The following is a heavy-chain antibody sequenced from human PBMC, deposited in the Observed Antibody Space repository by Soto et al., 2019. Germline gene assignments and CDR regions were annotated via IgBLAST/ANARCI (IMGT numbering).Heavy chain of an antibody. CDR2: IIPIFGTA. J-gene: IGHJ4*02. CDR1: GGTFSSYA. D-gene: IGHD5-18*01. V-gene: IGHV1-69*13. CDR3: ARDYRERSNADTAMATRRPFDY. Sequence: ASVKVSCKASGGTFSSYAISWVRQAPGQGLEWMGGIIPIFGTANYAQKFQGRVTITADESTSTAYMELSSLRSEDTAVYYCARDYRERSNADTAMATRRPFDYWGQGTLVTVSS.